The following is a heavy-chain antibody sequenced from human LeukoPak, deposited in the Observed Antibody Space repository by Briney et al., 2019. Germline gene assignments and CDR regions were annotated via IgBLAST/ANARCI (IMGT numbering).Heavy chain of an antibody. J-gene: IGHJ4*02. CDR3: TATQWELLPFVDY. V-gene: IGHV3-15*01. D-gene: IGHD1-26*01. CDR1: GFTFSNAW. CDR2: IKSKTDGGTT. Sequence: GGSLRLSCAASGFTFSNAWMSWVRQAPGKGLEWVGRIKSKTDGGTTDYAAPVEGRFTISRDDSKNTLYLQMNSLKTEDTAVYYRTATQWELLPFVDYWGQGTLVTVSS.